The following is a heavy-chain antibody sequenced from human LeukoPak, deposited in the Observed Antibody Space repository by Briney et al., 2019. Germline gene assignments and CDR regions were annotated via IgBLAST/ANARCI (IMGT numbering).Heavy chain of an antibody. CDR2: IYYSGST. V-gene: IGHV4-59*01. D-gene: IGHD1-7*01. CDR3: ARVSNYLDAFDI. CDR1: GGSISSYH. Sequence: SETLSLTCTVSGGSISSYHWSWIRPRPGKELVWIGYIYYSGSTNYNPSLKSRVTISVDTSKNQFSLKLSSVTAADTAVYYCARVSNYLDAFDIWGQGTMVTVSS. J-gene: IGHJ3*02.